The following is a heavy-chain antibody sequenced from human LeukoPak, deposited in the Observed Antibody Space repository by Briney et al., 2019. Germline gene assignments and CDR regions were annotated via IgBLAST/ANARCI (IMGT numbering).Heavy chain of an antibody. Sequence: PGGSLRLSCAASGFTFSSYSMNWVRQAPGKGLEWVSSISSSSSYIYYAGSVKGRFTISRDNAKNSLYLQMNSLRAEDTAVYYCARDRPLYYYDSSGRPGDAFDIWGQGTMVTVSS. J-gene: IGHJ3*02. D-gene: IGHD3-22*01. V-gene: IGHV3-21*01. CDR3: ARDRPLYYYDSSGRPGDAFDI. CDR2: ISSSSSYI. CDR1: GFTFSSYS.